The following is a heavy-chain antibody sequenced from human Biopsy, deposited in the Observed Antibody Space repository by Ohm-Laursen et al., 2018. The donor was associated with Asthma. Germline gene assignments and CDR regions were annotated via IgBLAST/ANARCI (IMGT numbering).Heavy chain of an antibody. CDR2: ISVYNGNT. V-gene: IGHV1-18*01. CDR3: ARAVDYSHYYGIDV. CDR1: GYTFNSAG. Sequence: ASVKVSRNTSGYTFNSAGITWVRRAPGQGLEWMGWISVYNGNTKVAQKLQDRVTMITDTSTSTAYMELRSLRSDDTAVYFCARAVDYSHYYGIDVWGQGTTVTVS. J-gene: IGHJ6*02. D-gene: IGHD3-10*01.